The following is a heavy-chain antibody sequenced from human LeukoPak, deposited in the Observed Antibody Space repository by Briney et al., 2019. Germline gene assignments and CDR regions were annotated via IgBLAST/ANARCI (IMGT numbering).Heavy chain of an antibody. CDR1: GYTLTELS. Sequence: ASVKVSCKFSGYTLTELSMHWVRQAPGKGLEWMGGFDPEDGETIYAQKFQGRVTMTEDTSTDTAYMELSSLRSEDTAVYYCATIDGHYDSSGYWGQGTLVIVSS. J-gene: IGHJ4*02. V-gene: IGHV1-24*01. CDR2: FDPEDGET. D-gene: IGHD3-22*01. CDR3: ATIDGHYDSSGY.